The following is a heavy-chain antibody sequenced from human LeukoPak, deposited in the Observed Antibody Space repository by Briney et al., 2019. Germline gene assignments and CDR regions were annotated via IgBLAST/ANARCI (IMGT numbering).Heavy chain of an antibody. CDR2: ISYGGSNK. V-gene: IGHV3-30*04. CDR3: ERAKTRYYNGSCPFDY. D-gene: IGHD3-22*01. CDR1: GFTFSSYD. Sequence: GGSLRLSCAASGFTFSSYDMHWVRQAPGKGLEWVADISYGGSNKYYADSVKGRFTISRDNSKNTLYLQMNSLRAEDTAVYYCERAKTRYYNGSCPFDYWGQGTLVTVSS. J-gene: IGHJ4*02.